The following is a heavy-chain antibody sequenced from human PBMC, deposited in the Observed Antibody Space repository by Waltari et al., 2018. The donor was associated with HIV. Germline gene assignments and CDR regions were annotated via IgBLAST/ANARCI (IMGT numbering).Heavy chain of an antibody. CDR1: GTTFPGHY. CDR3: ARDSSASLAIFDY. J-gene: IGHJ4*02. Sequence: QVQLVQSGAEVKKPGAAVKVSCTASGTTFPGHYKNWVRQAPGQGLEWMGRINPNSGGTNYAQKFQGRVTMTRDTSISTAYMELSRLRSDDTAVYYCARDSSASLAIFDYWGQGTLVTVSS. CDR2: INPNSGGT. V-gene: IGHV1-2*06.